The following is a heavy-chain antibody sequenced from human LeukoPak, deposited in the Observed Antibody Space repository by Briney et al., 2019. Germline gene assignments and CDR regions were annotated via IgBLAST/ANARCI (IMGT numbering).Heavy chain of an antibody. CDR3: ATGLGYCSSTSCPDY. V-gene: IGHV1-69-2*01. Sequence: ATVKISCKASGYTFTDYYMHWVQQAPGKGLEWMGLVDPEDGETIYAEKFQGRVTITADTSTDTAYMELSSLRSEDTAVYYCATGLGYCSSTSCPDYWGQGTLVTVCS. J-gene: IGHJ4*02. CDR2: VDPEDGET. D-gene: IGHD2-2*01. CDR1: GYTFTDYY.